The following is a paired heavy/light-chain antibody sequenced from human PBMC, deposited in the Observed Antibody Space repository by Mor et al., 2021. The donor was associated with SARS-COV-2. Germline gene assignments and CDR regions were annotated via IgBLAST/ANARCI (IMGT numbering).Light chain of an antibody. J-gene: IGKJ5*01. V-gene: IGKV4-1*01. Sequence: DIVMTQSPDSLAVSLGERATITCKSSRSVLYSANNRNYLAWYQQKAGQPPKLLIYWASTRGSGVPDRISGNGSETDFTLTISSLQPEDVAVYSCHQYYSNPLTFGQGTRLEIK. CDR3: HQYYSNPLT. CDR2: WAS. CDR1: RSVLYSANNRNY.
Heavy chain of an antibody. CDR3: AHRHYSFATPTWFDP. CDR2: LYWNDDK. J-gene: IGHJ5*02. V-gene: IGHV2-5*01. CDR1: GFALNTSGVG. D-gene: IGHD2-15*01. Sequence: QIALKETGSTLVKPTETLTLTCTFSGFALNTSGVGVGWIRQPPGQALEWLAVLYWNDDKRYRPSLRNRVTVSKGTSNNQVVLTMINMDPVDTATYYCAHRHYSFATPTWFDPWGQGILVTVSS.